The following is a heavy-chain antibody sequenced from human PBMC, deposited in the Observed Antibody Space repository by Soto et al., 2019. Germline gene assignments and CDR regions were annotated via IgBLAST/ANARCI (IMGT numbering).Heavy chain of an antibody. J-gene: IGHJ6*02. D-gene: IGHD2-21*02. CDR2: INSDGSST. CDR3: ARGLIVMVTATHYYYYGMDV. CDR1: GFTFSSYW. V-gene: IGHV3-74*01. Sequence: PGGSLRLSCAASGFTFSSYWMHWVRQAPGKGLVWVSRINSDGSSTSYADSVKGRFTISRDNAKNTLYLQMNSLRAEDTAVYYCARGLIVMVTATHYYYYGMDVWRQRTTVTVAS.